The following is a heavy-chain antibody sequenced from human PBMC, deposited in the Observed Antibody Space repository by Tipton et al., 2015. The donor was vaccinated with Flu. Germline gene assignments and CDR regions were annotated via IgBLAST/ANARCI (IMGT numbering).Heavy chain of an antibody. CDR2: IYTSGST. CDR1: GGSISSSSYY. D-gene: IGHD4-17*01. V-gene: IGHV4-61*09. CDR3: ARDYGDLNWFDP. J-gene: IGHJ5*02. Sequence: LRLSCTVSGGSISSSSYYWTWIRQPAGKGLEWIGQIYTSGSTKYNPSLKSRVTMSLDTSKSHFSLKLSSVTAADTAMYYCARDYGDLNWFDPWGQGTLVTVSS.